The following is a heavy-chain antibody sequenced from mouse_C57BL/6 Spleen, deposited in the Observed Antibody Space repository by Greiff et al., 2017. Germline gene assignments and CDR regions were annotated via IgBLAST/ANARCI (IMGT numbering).Heavy chain of an antibody. CDR3: ARQGYDGYYFWD. V-gene: IGHV5-6*02. J-gene: IGHJ3*01. D-gene: IGHD2-3*01. Sequence: DVKLVESGGDLVKPGGSLKLSCAASGFTFSSYGMSWVRQTPDKRLEWVATISSGGSYTYYPDSVKGRFTISKDNAKNTLYLQMSSLTSEDTAMYYCARQGYDGYYFWDWGQGTLVTVSA. CDR2: ISSGGSYT. CDR1: GFTFSSYG.